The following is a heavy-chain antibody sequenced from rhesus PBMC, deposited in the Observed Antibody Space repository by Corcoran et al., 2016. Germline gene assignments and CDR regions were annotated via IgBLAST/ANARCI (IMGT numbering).Heavy chain of an antibody. D-gene: IGHD3-16*01. J-gene: IGHJ4*01. V-gene: IGHV4S2*01. CDR1: GASISSNS. Sequence: QVQLQESGPGLVKPSETLPLTCAVSGASISSNSWSCIRPAPGKGLEWIGRIYGSGGSTDYNPSLKSRVTISIDTSKNQFSLKLSSVTAADTAVYYCARHRGGSWTHQFDYWGQGVLVTVSS. CDR2: IYGSGGST. CDR3: ARHRGGSWTHQFDY.